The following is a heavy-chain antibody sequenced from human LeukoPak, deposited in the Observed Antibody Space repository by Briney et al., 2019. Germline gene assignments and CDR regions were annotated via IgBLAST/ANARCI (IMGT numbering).Heavy chain of an antibody. V-gene: IGHV1-8*01. Sequence: ASVKVSCKASGYTFTSYDINWVRQATGQGLEWMGWMNPNSGNTGYAQKFQGRVTMTRNTSISTAYMELSSLRSEDTAVYYCARDPPNCSSTSCYSRWGQGTLVTVSS. J-gene: IGHJ4*02. D-gene: IGHD2-2*01. CDR2: MNPNSGNT. CDR3: ARDPPNCSSTSCYSR. CDR1: GYTFTSYD.